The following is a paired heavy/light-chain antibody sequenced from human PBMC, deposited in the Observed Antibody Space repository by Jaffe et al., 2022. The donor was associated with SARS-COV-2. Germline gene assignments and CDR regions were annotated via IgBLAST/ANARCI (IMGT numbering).Heavy chain of an antibody. CDR3: ARFKDMITFGGVIDYYGMDV. CDR1: GFTFSSYW. D-gene: IGHD3-16*02. Sequence: EVQLVESGGGLVQPGGSLRLSCAASGFTFSSYWMSWVRQAPGKGLEWVANIKQDGSEKYYVDSVKGRFTISRDNAKNSLYLQMNSLRAEDTAVYYCARFKDMITFGGVIDYYGMDVWGQGTTVTVSS. J-gene: IGHJ6*02. CDR2: IKQDGSEK. V-gene: IGHV3-7*01.
Light chain of an antibody. CDR2: LGS. J-gene: IGKJ2*02. Sequence: DIVMTQSPLSLPVTPGEPASISCRSSQSLLHSNGYNYLDWYLQKPGQSPQLLIYLGSNRASGVPDRFSGSGSGTDFTLKISRVEAEDVGVYYCMQALQTLCTFGQGTKLEIK. CDR1: QSLLHSNGYNY. CDR3: MQALQTLCT. V-gene: IGKV2-28*01.